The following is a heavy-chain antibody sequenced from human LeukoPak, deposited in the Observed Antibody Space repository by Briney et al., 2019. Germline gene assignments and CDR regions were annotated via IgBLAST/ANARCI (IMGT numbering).Heavy chain of an antibody. J-gene: IGHJ2*01. CDR1: GFNFDDYA. Sequence: PGGSLRPSCAVSGFNFDDYAMHWVRQAPGRGLEWVSGINWKTGNGIYADSVKGRFTISRDNAKNSLYLQVSSLRAEDTALYYCTRRAARWQFDLWGRGTLLTVSS. CDR3: TRRAARWQFDL. CDR2: INWKTGNG. D-gene: IGHD5-24*01. V-gene: IGHV3-9*01.